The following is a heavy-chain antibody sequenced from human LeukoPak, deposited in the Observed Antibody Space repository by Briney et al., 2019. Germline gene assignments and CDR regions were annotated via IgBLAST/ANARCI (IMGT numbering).Heavy chain of an antibody. V-gene: IGHV3-23*01. CDR2: ISGSGDNM. J-gene: IGHJ4*02. Sequence: GGSLRLSCLASKFTFNNYAMTWVRQAPGKGLEWVSSISGSGDNMDYADSVKGRFTISRDNSKNTLYLQMNSLRAEDTAVYYCAKEDDILTGYIMGFDYWGQGTLVTVSS. D-gene: IGHD3-9*01. CDR1: KFTFNNYA. CDR3: AKEDDILTGYIMGFDY.